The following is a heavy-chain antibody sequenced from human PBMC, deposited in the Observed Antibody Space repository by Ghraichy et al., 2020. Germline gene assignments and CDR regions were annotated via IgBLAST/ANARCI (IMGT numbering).Heavy chain of an antibody. CDR1: GFTFSDYW. D-gene: IGHD6-19*01. Sequence: GGSLRLSCAASGFTFSDYWMSWVRQAPGKGLEWVANIKQDGSDKYYVDSVKGRFTISRDNAENSLYLQMNSLRAEDTAVYYCARRGKWSGWGDYWGQGTLVTVSS. J-gene: IGHJ4*02. CDR3: ARRGKWSGWGDY. CDR2: IKQDGSDK. V-gene: IGHV3-7*01.